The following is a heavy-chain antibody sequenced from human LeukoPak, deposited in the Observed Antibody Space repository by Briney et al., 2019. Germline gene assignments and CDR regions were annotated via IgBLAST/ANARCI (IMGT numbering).Heavy chain of an antibody. V-gene: IGHV3-23*01. CDR3: AKHLQGYCSRSNCYARAFDI. Sequence: PGGSLGLSCAASGFTFSSYGMSWVRQAPGKGREWVSGISSSGADTYYAESVKGRFTISRDNSENPLYLQMNSLRGEDTAVYYCAKHLQGYCSRSNCYARAFDIWGQGTMVTVSS. J-gene: IGHJ3*02. CDR2: ISSSGADT. D-gene: IGHD2-2*01. CDR1: GFTFSSYG.